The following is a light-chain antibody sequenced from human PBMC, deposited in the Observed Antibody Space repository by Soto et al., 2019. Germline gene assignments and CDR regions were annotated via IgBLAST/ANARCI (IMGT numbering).Light chain of an antibody. V-gene: IGKV1-5*03. CDR1: QSISSW. CDR3: QQYNSYLYT. J-gene: IGKJ2*01. CDR2: KAS. Sequence: DIKMTQYPSTLSASVVDRVTITCRASQSISSWLASYQQKPVKSPKLLIYKASSLESWVPSRFSYSRSRTECTLTISSLQPDEFATDYCQQYNSYLYTVGQGTKLEIK.